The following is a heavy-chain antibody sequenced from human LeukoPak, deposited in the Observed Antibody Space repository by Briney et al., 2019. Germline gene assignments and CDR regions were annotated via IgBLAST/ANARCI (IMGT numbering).Heavy chain of an antibody. J-gene: IGHJ4*02. CDR3: ARIPFDN. V-gene: IGHV4-34*01. CDR2: INHSGST. Sequence: SETLSLTCAVYGGSFSGHYWSWIRQPPGKGLEWIGEINHSGSTNYNPSLKSRVTISVDTSKNQFSLKLSSVTAADTAVYYCARIPFDNWGQGTLVTVSS. CDR1: GGSFSGHY.